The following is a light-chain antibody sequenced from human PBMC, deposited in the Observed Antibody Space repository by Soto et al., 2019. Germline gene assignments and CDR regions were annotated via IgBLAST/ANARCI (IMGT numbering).Light chain of an antibody. CDR1: QSVTSR. CDR2: GAS. CDR3: QQYNNWPLT. Sequence: VMTQSPATLSVSPGERATLSCRASQSVTSRLAWYQQKPGQAPRLLIYGASARATGIPARFSGSGSGTEFTLTFNSLQSEDFAVYYCQQYNNWPLTFGGGTKVDIK. J-gene: IGKJ4*01. V-gene: IGKV3-15*01.